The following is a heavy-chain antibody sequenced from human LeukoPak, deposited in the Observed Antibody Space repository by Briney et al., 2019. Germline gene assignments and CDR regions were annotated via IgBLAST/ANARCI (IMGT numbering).Heavy chain of an antibody. CDR1: GFTVSSNC. CDR3: ARGAKWAYYFDY. Sequence: GGSLGLSCAASGFTVSSNCMSWVRQAPGKGLEWVSVIYSGGSTYYADSVKGRFTISRDNAKDTLYLHMSSLTAEDTAVYYCARGAKWAYYFDYWGQGTLVTVSS. J-gene: IGHJ4*02. CDR2: IYSGGST. V-gene: IGHV3-53*01. D-gene: IGHD1-26*01.